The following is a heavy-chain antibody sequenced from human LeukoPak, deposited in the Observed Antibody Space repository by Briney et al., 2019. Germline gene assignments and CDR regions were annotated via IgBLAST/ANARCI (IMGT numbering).Heavy chain of an antibody. Sequence: SETLSLTCAVYGGSFSSYYWSWIRQPAGKGLEWIGRIYTSGSTNYNPSLKSRVTMSVDTSKNQFSLKLSSVTAADTAVYYCARCDYYGSGSYYYYYGMDVWGQGTTVTVSS. CDR2: IYTSGST. D-gene: IGHD3-10*01. V-gene: IGHV4-59*10. CDR1: GGSFSSYY. CDR3: ARCDYYGSGSYYYYYGMDV. J-gene: IGHJ6*02.